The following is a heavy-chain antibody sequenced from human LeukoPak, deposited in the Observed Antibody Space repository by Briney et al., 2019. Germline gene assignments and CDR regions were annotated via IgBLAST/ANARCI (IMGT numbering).Heavy chain of an antibody. D-gene: IGHD3-10*01. J-gene: IGHJ4*02. CDR1: GGSISSYY. Sequence: PSETLSLTCTVSGGSISSYYWSWIRQPPGKGLEWIGYIYYSGSTNYNPSLKSRVTISVDTSKNQFSLKLSSVTAADTAVYYCAKGGPHYGSGSYYAFDYWGQGTLVTVSS. V-gene: IGHV4-59*01. CDR2: IYYSGST. CDR3: AKGGPHYGSGSYYAFDY.